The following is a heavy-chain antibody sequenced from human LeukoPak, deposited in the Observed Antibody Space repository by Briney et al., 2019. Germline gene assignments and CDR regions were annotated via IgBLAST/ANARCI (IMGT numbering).Heavy chain of an antibody. V-gene: IGHV3-30-3*01. Sequence: GGSLRLSCAASGFTFTSYSVNWVRQAPGKGLEWVAVISHDGSNKYYADSVKGRFSISRDNSKNTLYLQMNGLRAEETAMYYCATPYTSGWSLYFDNWGQGTLVTVSS. D-gene: IGHD6-19*01. CDR2: ISHDGSNK. J-gene: IGHJ4*02. CDR3: ATPYTSGWSLYFDN. CDR1: GFTFTSYS.